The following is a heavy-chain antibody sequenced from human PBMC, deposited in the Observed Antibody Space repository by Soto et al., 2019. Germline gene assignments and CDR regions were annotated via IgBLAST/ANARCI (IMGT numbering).Heavy chain of an antibody. D-gene: IGHD2-21*02. CDR3: ARQLAYCGGDCFTEPVDY. Sequence: QAQLVQSGAEVKKPGASVKVSCEASGYTFTSYYMHWVRQAPGQGLEWMGWINPNSGDTKYAQKFRGRVTMTRNPSITTAYLEVKMLISDDRAVYYCARQLAYCGGDCFTEPVDYWGQGTLVSVSS. CDR1: GYTFTSYY. J-gene: IGHJ4*02. CDR2: INPNSGDT. V-gene: IGHV1-2*02.